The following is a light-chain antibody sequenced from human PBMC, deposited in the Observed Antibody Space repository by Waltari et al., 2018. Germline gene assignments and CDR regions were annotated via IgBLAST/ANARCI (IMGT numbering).Light chain of an antibody. CDR1: QSVSRN. V-gene: IGKV3-15*01. CDR3: QQYNNWPLT. CDR2: WAS. J-gene: IGKJ1*01. Sequence: EIVMTQSPATLSVSPGERATLSCRASQSVSRNLASYQQKPGQAPSLLIYWASTRVTGIPARFSGRVSGAECTLTISSMQSEDFAVYYWQQYNNWPLTLGHGAKVEIK.